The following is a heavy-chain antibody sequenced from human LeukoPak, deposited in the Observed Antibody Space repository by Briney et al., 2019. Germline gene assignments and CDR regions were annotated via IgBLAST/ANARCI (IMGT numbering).Heavy chain of an antibody. D-gene: IGHD6-13*01. J-gene: IGHJ4*02. CDR1: GGSISSSNW. CDR2: IYHSGST. V-gene: IGHV4-4*02. Sequence: SETLSLTCAVSGGSISSSNWWSWVRQPPGKGLEWIGEIYHSGSTNYNPSLKSRVTISVDKSKNQFSLNLNSVTAADTAVYYCASRSSSSWYAYWGQGTLVTVSS. CDR3: ASRSSSSWYAY.